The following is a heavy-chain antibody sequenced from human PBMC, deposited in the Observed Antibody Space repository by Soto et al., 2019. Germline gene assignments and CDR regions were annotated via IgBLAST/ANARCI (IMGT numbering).Heavy chain of an antibody. CDR2: IYHTGRD. J-gene: IGHJ5*01. Sequence: SETLSLTCTVTSGSNSSGDYYWSWIRQPPGKGLEWIGYIYHTGRDYYEPSLKSRATISIDTSKNQFSLKLTSVTAADTAIYFCARSMVRGGWFDSWGQGTLVTVYS. V-gene: IGHV4-30-4*01. D-gene: IGHD3-10*01. CDR3: ARSMVRGGWFDS. CDR1: SGSNSSGDYY.